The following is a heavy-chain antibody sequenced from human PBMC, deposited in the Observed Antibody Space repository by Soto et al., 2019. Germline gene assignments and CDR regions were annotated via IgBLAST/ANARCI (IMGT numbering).Heavy chain of an antibody. V-gene: IGHV4-31*03. Sequence: QVQLQESGPGLVKPSQTLSLTCTVSGGSISSGGYYWSWIRQHPGKGLEWIGYIYYSGSTYYNPSLKSRVTISVDPSKNQFSLKLSSVTAADTAVYYCARGENKWLSPGGGNWFDPWGQGTLVTVSS. D-gene: IGHD6-19*01. CDR2: IYYSGST. J-gene: IGHJ5*02. CDR3: ARGENKWLSPGGGNWFDP. CDR1: GGSISSGGYY.